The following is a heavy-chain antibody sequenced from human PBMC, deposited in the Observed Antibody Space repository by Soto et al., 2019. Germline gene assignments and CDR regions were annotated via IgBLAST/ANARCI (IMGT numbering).Heavy chain of an antibody. Sequence: AAVKVSCKASGYIFTGYFMHWVRRAPGQGLEWMGWINPNNGGTNYAQKFQGRVTLTRDTSISTAYMDLSSLRSDDTAVYYCASFYSSRGEFYYYGMDVWGQGTTVTVSS. CDR3: ASFYSSRGEFYYYGMDV. CDR1: GYIFTGYF. J-gene: IGHJ6*02. D-gene: IGHD6-19*01. V-gene: IGHV1-2*02. CDR2: INPNNGGT.